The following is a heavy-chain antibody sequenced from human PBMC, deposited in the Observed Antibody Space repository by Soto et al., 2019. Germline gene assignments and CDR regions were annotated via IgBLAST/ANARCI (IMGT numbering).Heavy chain of an antibody. Sequence: EVQLLESGGGLVQPGWSLRLSCAASGFTFSSYAMTWVRRAPGKGLEWVSAISGSGNTTYYADSVKGRFTISRDSSKNTLYLQMNSLRAEDSAVYFCANDLSSSWYPQYWGQGTLVTVS. J-gene: IGHJ4*02. CDR3: ANDLSSSWYPQY. V-gene: IGHV3-23*01. D-gene: IGHD6-13*01. CDR2: ISGSGNTT. CDR1: GFTFSSYA.